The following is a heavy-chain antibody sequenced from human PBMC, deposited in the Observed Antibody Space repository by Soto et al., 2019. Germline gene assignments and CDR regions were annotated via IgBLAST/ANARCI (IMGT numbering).Heavy chain of an antibody. J-gene: IGHJ4*02. CDR2: IYYSGST. D-gene: IGHD4-4*01. CDR1: GGSISSGGYY. V-gene: IGHV4-31*03. Sequence: SETLSLTCTVSGGSISSGGYYWSWIRQHPGKGLEWIGYIYYSGSTYYNPSLKSRVTISVDTSKNQFSLKLSSVTAADTAVYYCARLDYSNSDFDYWGQGTLVTVSS. CDR3: ARLDYSNSDFDY.